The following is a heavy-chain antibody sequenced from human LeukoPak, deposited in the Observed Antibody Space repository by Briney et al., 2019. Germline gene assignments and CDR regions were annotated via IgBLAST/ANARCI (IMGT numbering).Heavy chain of an antibody. CDR3: ARDHSFAAGYLYNWFDP. J-gene: IGHJ5*02. CDR2: IYTSGST. Sequence: SETLSLTCTVSGGSISSYYWSWIRQPAGKGLEWIGRIYTSGSTNYNPSLKSRVTMSVDTSKNQFSLKLSSVTAADTAVYYCARDHSFAAGYLYNWFDPWGQGTLVTVSS. CDR1: GGSISSYY. D-gene: IGHD6-13*01. V-gene: IGHV4-4*07.